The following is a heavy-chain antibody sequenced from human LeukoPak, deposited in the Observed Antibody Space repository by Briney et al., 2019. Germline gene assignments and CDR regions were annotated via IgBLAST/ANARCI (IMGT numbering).Heavy chain of an antibody. V-gene: IGHV4-59*11. CDR2: IYYGGST. D-gene: IGHD2-2*01. J-gene: IGHJ6*03. CDR3: ARVGGCSSTTCSWKYYNYYMDV. Sequence: SETLSLTCSVSGGSISSHYWSWIRQPPGKGLEWIGYIYYGGSTNYNPSLKSRVTISVDTSKNQFSLKLSSVTAADTAVYYCARVGGCSSTTCSWKYYNYYMDVWGKGATVTVSS. CDR1: GGSISSHY.